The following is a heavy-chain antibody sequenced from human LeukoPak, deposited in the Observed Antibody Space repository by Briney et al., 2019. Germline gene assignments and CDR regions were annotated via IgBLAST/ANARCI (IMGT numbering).Heavy chain of an antibody. CDR3: ARDPLYCGGDCYDDAFDI. Sequence: GGSLRLSCAASGFTFNNYAMNWVRQAPGKGLEWVSGISSSGGSTFYADSVKGRFTISRDNSKNTLYLQMNSLRAEDTAVYYCARDPLYCGGDCYDDAFDIWGQGTMVTVSS. D-gene: IGHD2-21*02. CDR1: GFTFNNYA. CDR2: ISSSGGST. J-gene: IGHJ3*02. V-gene: IGHV3-23*01.